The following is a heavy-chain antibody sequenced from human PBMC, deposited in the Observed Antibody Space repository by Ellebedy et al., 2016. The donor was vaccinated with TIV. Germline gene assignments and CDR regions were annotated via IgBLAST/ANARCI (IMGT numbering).Heavy chain of an antibody. Sequence: AASVKVSCKASGYTFTSYGISWVRQAPGQGLEWMGWISAYNGNTNYAQKLQGRVTMTTDTSTSTAYMELRSLRSDDTAVYYCARANLEYYDILTGYEAFDYWGQGALVTVSS. CDR1: GYTFTSYG. J-gene: IGHJ4*02. D-gene: IGHD3-9*01. V-gene: IGHV1-18*01. CDR3: ARANLEYYDILTGYEAFDY. CDR2: ISAYNGNT.